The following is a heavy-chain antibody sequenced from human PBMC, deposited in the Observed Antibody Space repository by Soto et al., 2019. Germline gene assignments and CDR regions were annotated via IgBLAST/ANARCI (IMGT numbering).Heavy chain of an antibody. Sequence: SVKVSCKASGGTFSSYAISWVRQAPGQGLEWMGGIIPIFGTANYAQKFQGRVTITADESTSTAYMELSSLRSEDAAVYYCAAVSRSYSDAFDIWGQGTMVTVSS. D-gene: IGHD1-26*01. CDR3: AAVSRSYSDAFDI. V-gene: IGHV1-69*13. J-gene: IGHJ3*02. CDR1: GGTFSSYA. CDR2: IIPIFGTA.